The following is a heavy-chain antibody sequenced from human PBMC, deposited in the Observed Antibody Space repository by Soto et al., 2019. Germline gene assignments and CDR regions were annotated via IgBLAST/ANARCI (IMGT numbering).Heavy chain of an antibody. CDR1: ELTFSGND. CDR3: ARGLPGAAGKGGFDY. J-gene: IGHJ4*02. Sequence: GGSLRLSVAASELTFSGNDLHWVRQVTGKGLEWVSAIGTAGDPYYPGSVKGRFTISRENAKNSLYLQMNSLRAGDTAVYYCARGLPGAAGKGGFDYWGQGTLVTVSS. V-gene: IGHV3-13*05. CDR2: IGTAGDP. D-gene: IGHD6-13*01.